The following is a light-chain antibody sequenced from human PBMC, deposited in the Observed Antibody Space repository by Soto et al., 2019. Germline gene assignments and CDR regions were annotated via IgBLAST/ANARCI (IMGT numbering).Light chain of an antibody. CDR1: QSVGGS. J-gene: IGKJ5*01. CDR3: QQYNDWPPIT. CDR2: GAS. V-gene: IGKV3-15*01. Sequence: VMTKTLDTLSVSPGERVTLSCRASQSVGGSLAWYRQKPGQAPSLLVYGASTRATGIPARFSGSGSGTEFTLTISSLQSEEFAVYYCQQYNDWPPITFGQGTRLEIK.